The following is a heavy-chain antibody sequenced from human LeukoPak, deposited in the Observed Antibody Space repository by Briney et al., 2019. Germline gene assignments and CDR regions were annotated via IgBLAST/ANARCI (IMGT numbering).Heavy chain of an antibody. CDR1: GGSISSGGYY. CDR2: IYYSGST. Sequence: SETLSLTCTVSGGSISSGGYYWSWIRQHPGKGLEWIGYIYYSGSTYYNPSLESRVTISVDTSKNQFSLKLSSVTAADTAVYYCARAESYSTYGMDVWGQGTTVTVSS. CDR3: ARAESYSTYGMDV. D-gene: IGHD1-26*01. J-gene: IGHJ6*02. V-gene: IGHV4-31*03.